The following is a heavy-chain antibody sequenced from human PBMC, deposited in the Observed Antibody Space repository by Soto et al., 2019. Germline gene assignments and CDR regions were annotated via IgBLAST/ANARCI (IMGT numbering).Heavy chain of an antibody. V-gene: IGHV4-59*08. CDR2: IYYSGST. Sequence: SETLSLTCTVSGGSISSYYWSWIRQPPGKGLEWIGYIYYSGSTNYNPSLKSRVTISVDTSKNQFSLKLSSVTAADTAVYYCARAGRGAFDIWGQGTMVTVSS. J-gene: IGHJ3*02. CDR3: ARAGRGAFDI. D-gene: IGHD6-19*01. CDR1: GGSISSYY.